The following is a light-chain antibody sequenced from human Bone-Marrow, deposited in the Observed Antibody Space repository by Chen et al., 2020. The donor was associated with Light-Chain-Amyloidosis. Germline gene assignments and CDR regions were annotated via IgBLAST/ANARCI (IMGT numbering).Light chain of an antibody. CDR2: EVS. V-gene: IGLV2-18*02. Sequence: QSALTQPPSVSGSPGQSVTISCTGSSSAVGTYNRVSWYQQSPGTAPKLLLYEVSYRPSGVPDRFSGSKSGNTASRTISGLQAEDEADYFCSSYTSSSTRYVFGTGTTVTVL. CDR3: SSYTSSSTRYV. CDR1: SSAVGTYNR. J-gene: IGLJ1*01.